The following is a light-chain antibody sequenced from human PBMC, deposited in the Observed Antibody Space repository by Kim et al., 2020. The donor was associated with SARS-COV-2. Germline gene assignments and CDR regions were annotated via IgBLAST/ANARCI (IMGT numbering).Light chain of an antibody. J-gene: IGKJ2*01. V-gene: IGKV3-15*01. CDR2: DAS. CDR3: QQYTNWPPYT. Sequence: VSPGERATLSCRSSQSVSINLAWYQQKPGQAPRLLIYDASTRATGIPARFSGSGSGTEFTLTISSLQSEDFAVYYCQQYTNWPPYTFGQGTKLEI. CDR1: QSVSIN.